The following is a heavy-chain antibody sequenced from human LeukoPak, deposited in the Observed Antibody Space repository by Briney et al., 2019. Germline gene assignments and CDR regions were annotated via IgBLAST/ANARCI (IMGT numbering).Heavy chain of an antibody. CDR1: GFTFSSYG. D-gene: IGHD7-27*01. CDR2: ISYDGSNK. CDR3: ASDDNWGFDY. J-gene: IGHJ4*02. Sequence: PGRSLRLSCAASGFTFSSYGMHWVRQAPGKGLEWVAVISYDGSNKYYADSVKGRFTISRDNSKNSLYLQMNSLRAEDTAFYYCASDDNWGFDYWGQGALVTVSS. V-gene: IGHV3-30*03.